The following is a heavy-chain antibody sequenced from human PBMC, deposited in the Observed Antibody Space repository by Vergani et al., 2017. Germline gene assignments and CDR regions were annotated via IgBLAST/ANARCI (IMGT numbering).Heavy chain of an antibody. CDR1: GGSISSYY. D-gene: IGHD3-3*01. Sequence: QVQLQESGPGLVKPSETLSLTCTVSGGSISSYYWSWIRQPPGKGLEWIGYIYYSGSTNYNPSLKSRVTISVDTSKNQFSLKRSSVTAADTAVYYCARGLPYDFWSGYYTSGAFDIWGQGTMVTVSS. V-gene: IGHV4-59*01. J-gene: IGHJ3*02. CDR2: IYYSGST. CDR3: ARGLPYDFWSGYYTSGAFDI.